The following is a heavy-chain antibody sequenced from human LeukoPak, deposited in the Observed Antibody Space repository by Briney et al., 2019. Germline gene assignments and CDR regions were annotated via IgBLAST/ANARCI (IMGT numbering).Heavy chain of an antibody. CDR2: IIPIFGTA. D-gene: IGHD6-13*01. V-gene: IGHV1-69*06. Sequence: APVKVSCKASGGTFSSYAISWVRQAPGQGLEWMGGIIPIFGTANYAQKFQGRVTITADKSTSTAYMELSSLRSEDTAVYYCASRGAAAGTYYYYYYYMDVWGKGTTVTVSS. CDR1: GGTFSSYA. J-gene: IGHJ6*03. CDR3: ASRGAAAGTYYYYYYYMDV.